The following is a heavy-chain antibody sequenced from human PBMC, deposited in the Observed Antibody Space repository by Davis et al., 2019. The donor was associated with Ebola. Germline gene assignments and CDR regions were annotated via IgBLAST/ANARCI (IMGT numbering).Heavy chain of an antibody. D-gene: IGHD5-18*01. Sequence: GESLKISCAASGFTFSSYAMSWVRQAPGKGLEWVSAISGSGGSTYYADSVKGRFTISRDNSKNTLYLQMNSLRAEDTAVYYCAKDLLGHSYGYFYGMDVWGQGTTVTVSS. CDR2: ISGSGGST. J-gene: IGHJ6*02. V-gene: IGHV3-23*01. CDR3: AKDLLGHSYGYFYGMDV. CDR1: GFTFSSYA.